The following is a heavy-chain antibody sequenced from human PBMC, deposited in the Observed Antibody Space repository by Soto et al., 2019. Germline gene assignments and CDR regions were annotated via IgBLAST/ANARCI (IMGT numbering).Heavy chain of an antibody. CDR1: GYTFTDHY. V-gene: IGHV1-2*04. CDR3: ARAKSFGSGELDY. D-gene: IGHD3-10*01. J-gene: IGHJ4*02. CDR2: INPISGGT. Sequence: QVQLVQSGAEVKSPGASVKVSCKASGYTFTDHYILWVRQAPGQGLEWMGWINPISGGTIYAPKFPVWVTMTRDTSTSTAYLELRSLTSDATAVYFCARAKSFGSGELDYWGQGTLVNVSS.